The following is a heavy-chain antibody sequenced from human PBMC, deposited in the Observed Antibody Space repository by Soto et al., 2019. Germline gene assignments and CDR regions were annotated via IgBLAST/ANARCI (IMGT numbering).Heavy chain of an antibody. J-gene: IGHJ3*02. D-gene: IGHD3-10*01. CDR2: TYYRSKWYN. V-gene: IGHV6-1*01. CDR3: ARDESYYGSGSFLFGAFDI. Sequence: PSQTLSLTCAISGDSVSSNSAAWNWIRQSPSRGLEWLGRTYYRSKWYNDYAVSVKSRITINPDTSKKQFSLQLNSVTPEDTAVYYCARDESYYGSGSFLFGAFDIWGQGTMVTVSS. CDR1: GDSVSSNSAA.